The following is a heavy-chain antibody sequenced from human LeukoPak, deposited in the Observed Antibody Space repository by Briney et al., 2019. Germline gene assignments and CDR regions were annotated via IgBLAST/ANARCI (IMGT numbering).Heavy chain of an antibody. J-gene: IGHJ3*02. CDR3: ARYNWNYVGRAFDI. CDR1: GGSISSYY. CDR2: IYTSGST. Sequence: SETLSLTCTVSGGSISSYYWSWIRQPAGKGLEWIGRIYTSGSTNYNPSLKSRVTMSVDTSKNQFSLKLSSVTAADTAVYYCARYNWNYVGRAFDIWGQGTMVTVSS. V-gene: IGHV4-4*07. D-gene: IGHD1-7*01.